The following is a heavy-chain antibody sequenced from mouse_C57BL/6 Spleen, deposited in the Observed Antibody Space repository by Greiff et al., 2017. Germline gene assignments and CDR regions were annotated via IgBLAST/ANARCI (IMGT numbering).Heavy chain of an antibody. Sequence: EVKLMESGGGLVKPGGSLKLSCAASGFTFSDYGMHWVRQAPEKGLEWVAYISSGSSTIYYADTVKGRFTFSRDTAKNTPFLQMTSLRSEDAAMYYCARRAYDYAYYFDYWGQGTTLTVSS. D-gene: IGHD2-4*01. CDR2: ISSGSSTI. V-gene: IGHV5-17*01. CDR1: GFTFSDYG. CDR3: ARRAYDYAYYFDY. J-gene: IGHJ2*01.